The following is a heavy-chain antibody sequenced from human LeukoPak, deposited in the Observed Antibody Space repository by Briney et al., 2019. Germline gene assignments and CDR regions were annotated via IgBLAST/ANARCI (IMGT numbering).Heavy chain of an antibody. CDR3: ARWVVAADWFDP. V-gene: IGHV1-8*01. Sequence: ASVKVSCKASGYTFTSYDINWVRQATGQGLEWMGWMNPNSGNTGYAQKFQGRVTMTRNTSISTAYMELSSLRSEDTAVCYCARWVVAADWFDPWGQGTLVTVSS. D-gene: IGHD2-15*01. CDR1: GYTFTSYD. J-gene: IGHJ5*02. CDR2: MNPNSGNT.